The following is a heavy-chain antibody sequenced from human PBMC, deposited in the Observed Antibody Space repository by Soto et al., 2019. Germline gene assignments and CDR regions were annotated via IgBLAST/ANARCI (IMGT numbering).Heavy chain of an antibody. CDR1: GDSISSGSYY. J-gene: IGHJ4*02. V-gene: IGHV4-39*02. CDR3: AERFCRGGNCYGYHQ. Sequence: QLQLQESGPGLVKPSETLSLTCIVPGDSISSGSYYWGWIRQPPGKGLEWIGSIYYSGNTYYNPSLTSRLTISIDSSKNHLSLSLTSLTAADTALYFCAERFCRGGNCYGYHQWGPGTRVTVSP. D-gene: IGHD2-15*01. CDR2: IYYSGNT.